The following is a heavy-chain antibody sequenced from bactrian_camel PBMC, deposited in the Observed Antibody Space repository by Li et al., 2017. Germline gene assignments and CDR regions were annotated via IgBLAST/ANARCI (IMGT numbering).Heavy chain of an antibody. J-gene: IGHJ6*01. D-gene: IGHD2*01. V-gene: IGHV3S53*01. CDR3: AGSWDVSAKWALESMTRPDFGY. CDR2: VDSTGNA. CDR1: GRTYPNYV. Sequence: HVQLVESGGGSVQAGTSLILSCAAVGRTYPNYVMGWFRQAPGREREGVATVDSTGNANYAESAKGRFTIIMNNAQNTVWLQMNSLLPEDTAVYYCAGSWDVSAKWALESMTRPDFGYWGQGTQVTVS.